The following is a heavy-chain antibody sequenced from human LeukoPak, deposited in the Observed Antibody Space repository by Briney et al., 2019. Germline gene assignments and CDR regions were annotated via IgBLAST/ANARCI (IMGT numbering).Heavy chain of an antibody. V-gene: IGHV3-30-3*01. CDR1: GFTFSRYA. Sequence: PGGSLRLSCAASGFTFSRYAMHWVRQAPGKGLEWVAVISYDGSNEYYAESVRGRFTISRDSSENTLYLEMNSLKTEDTAVYYCTRGKYYDFWSGYYPDYWGQGTLVTVSS. J-gene: IGHJ4*02. CDR3: TRGKYYDFWSGYYPDY. D-gene: IGHD3-3*01. CDR2: ISYDGSNE.